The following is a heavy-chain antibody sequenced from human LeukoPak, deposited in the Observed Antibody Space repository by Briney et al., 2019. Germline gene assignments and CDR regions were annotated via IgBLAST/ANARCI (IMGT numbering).Heavy chain of an antibody. CDR3: ARDRFLEWLLPSFDY. D-gene: IGHD3-3*01. V-gene: IGHV4-4*07. CDR1: GGSISSYY. CDR2: IYTSGST. J-gene: IGHJ4*02. Sequence: ASETLSLTCTVSGGSISSYYWSWIRQPAGKGLEWIGRIYTSGSTNYNPSLKSRVTMSVGTSKNQFSLKLSSVTAADTAVYYCARDRFLEWLLPSFDYWGQGTLVTVSS.